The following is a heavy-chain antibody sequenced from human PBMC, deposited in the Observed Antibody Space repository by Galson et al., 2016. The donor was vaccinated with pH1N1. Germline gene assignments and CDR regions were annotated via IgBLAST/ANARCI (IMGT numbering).Heavy chain of an antibody. J-gene: IGHJ3*02. CDR2: ISLSSSII. V-gene: IGHV3-48*04. CDR1: GFTFSSYS. Sequence: SLRLSCAASGFTFSSYSMNWVRQAPGKGLEWVSYISLSSSIIHYADSVKGRFIISRDSAKNSLYLQMNSLRAEDTALYYCAREGLWPGVDAFDIWGQGTRVTVSS. CDR3: AREGLWPGVDAFDI. D-gene: IGHD4/OR15-4a*01.